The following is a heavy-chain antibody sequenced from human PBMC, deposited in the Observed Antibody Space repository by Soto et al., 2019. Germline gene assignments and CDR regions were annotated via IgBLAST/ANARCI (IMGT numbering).Heavy chain of an antibody. CDR3: ARRGLRDDSSGYYYGGYYFDY. J-gene: IGHJ4*02. CDR1: GYSFTSYW. Sequence: HGESLKISCKGSGYSFTSYWIGWVRQMPGKGLEWMGIIYPCDSDTRYSPSFQGQVTISADKSISTAYLQWSSLKASDTAMYYCARRGLRDDSSGYYYGGYYFDYWGQGTLVTVSS. CDR2: IYPCDSDT. D-gene: IGHD3-22*01. V-gene: IGHV5-51*01.